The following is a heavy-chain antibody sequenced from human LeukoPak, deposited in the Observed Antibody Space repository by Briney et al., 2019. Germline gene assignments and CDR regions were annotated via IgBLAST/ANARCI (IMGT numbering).Heavy chain of an antibody. CDR3: ARVSRDTYYYYYYMDV. Sequence: ASVKVSCKASGYTFTSYDINWVRQATGQGLEWMGWMNPNSGNTGYAQKFQGRVTMTRNTSISTAYMELSSLRSEDTAVYYCARVSRDTYYYYYYMDVWGKWTTVTVSS. D-gene: IGHD6-13*01. J-gene: IGHJ6*03. V-gene: IGHV1-8*01. CDR2: MNPNSGNT. CDR1: GYTFTSYD.